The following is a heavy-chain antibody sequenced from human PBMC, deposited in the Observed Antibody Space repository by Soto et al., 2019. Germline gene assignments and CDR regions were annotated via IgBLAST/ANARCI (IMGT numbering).Heavy chain of an antibody. J-gene: IGHJ4*02. Sequence: PSETLSLTCTVSGGSISSYYWSWIRQPPGKGLEWIGYIYYTGYTNYNPSLKSRVTISVDTSKDQFSLKLSSVTAADTAVYYCARGGDYYDSSGYYPLDYWGQGTLVTVSS. CDR2: IYYTGYT. V-gene: IGHV4-59*12. CDR3: ARGGDYYDSSGYYPLDY. CDR1: GGSISSYY. D-gene: IGHD3-22*01.